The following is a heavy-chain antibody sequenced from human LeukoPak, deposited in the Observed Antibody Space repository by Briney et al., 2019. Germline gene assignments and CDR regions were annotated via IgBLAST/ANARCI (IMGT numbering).Heavy chain of an antibody. D-gene: IGHD6-13*01. J-gene: IGHJ4*02. CDR3: ARLQQPAAGVDY. V-gene: IGHV4-39*01. CDR2: IYYSGST. CDR1: GGSISSSSYY. Sequence: PSETLSLTCTVSGGSISSSSYYWGWIRQPPGKGLEWIGSIYYSGSTYYNPSLKSRVTISADTSKNQFSLKLSSVTAADTAVYYCARLQQPAAGVDYWGQGTLVTVSS.